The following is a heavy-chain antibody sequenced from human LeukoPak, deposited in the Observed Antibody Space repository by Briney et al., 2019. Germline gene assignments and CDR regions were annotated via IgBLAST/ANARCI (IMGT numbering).Heavy chain of an antibody. CDR2: TYYRSKWIS. CDR1: GDSVSSNSAA. V-gene: IGHV6-1*01. D-gene: IGHD1/OR15-1a*01. J-gene: IGHJ4*02. Sequence: SQTLSLTCAISGDSVSSNSAAWNWIRQSPSRGLEWLGRTYYRSKWISDYAVSVKSRITINADTSKNQFSLQVNSVTPEDTAVYYCARKGTVTTPFDYWGRESWSPAPQ. CDR3: ARKGTVTTPFDY.